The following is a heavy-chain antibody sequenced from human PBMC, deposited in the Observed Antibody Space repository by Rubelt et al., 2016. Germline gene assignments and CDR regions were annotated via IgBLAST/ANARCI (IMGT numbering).Heavy chain of an antibody. D-gene: IGHD5-12*01. Sequence: QLQLQESGPGLVKPSETLSLTCTVSGGSISSSSYYWGWIRQPPGKGLEWIGSIYYSGSTYHNPSLKSRVTISVNTSKNQFSLKLGSVTAADTAVDYFARDLDSGYDRGKDFDYWGQGTLVNVSS. CDR2: IYYSGST. J-gene: IGHJ4*02. V-gene: IGHV4-39*07. CDR3: ARDLDSGYDRGKDFDY. CDR1: GGSISSSSYY.